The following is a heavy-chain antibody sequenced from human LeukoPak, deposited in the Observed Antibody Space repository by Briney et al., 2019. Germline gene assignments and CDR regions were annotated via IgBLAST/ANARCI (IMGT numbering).Heavy chain of an antibody. J-gene: IGHJ6*03. CDR2: IYYSGST. Sequence: SETLSLTCTVSGGSISSSSYYWGWIRQPPGKGLEWIGSIYYSGSTYYNPSLKSRVTISVDTSKNQFSLKLSSVTAADTAVYYCARGVVRGVIKWGYYYYMDVWGKGTTVTVSS. CDR1: GGSISSSSYY. V-gene: IGHV4-39*01. D-gene: IGHD3-10*01. CDR3: ARGVVRGVIKWGYYYYMDV.